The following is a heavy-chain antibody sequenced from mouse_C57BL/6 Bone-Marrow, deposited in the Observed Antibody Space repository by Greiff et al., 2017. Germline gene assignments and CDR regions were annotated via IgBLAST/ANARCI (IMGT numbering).Heavy chain of an antibody. D-gene: IGHD2-4*01. CDR3: ARHKGYDYDWFAY. CDR1: EYEFPSHD. V-gene: IGHV5-2*01. CDR2: INSDGGST. J-gene: IGHJ3*01. Sequence: EVQLVESGGGLVQPGESLRLSCESNEYEFPSHDMAWVRKTPEKRLELVAAINSDGGSTYYPDTMTRRFIISRDNTKKTLYLHMSSLRSDDTALYYCARHKGYDYDWFAYWGQGTLVTVSA.